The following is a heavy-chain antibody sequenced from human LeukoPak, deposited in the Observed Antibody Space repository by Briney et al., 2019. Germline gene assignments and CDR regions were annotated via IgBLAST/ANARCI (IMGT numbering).Heavy chain of an antibody. Sequence: GGSLRLSCAASGFSLSSYAMSWVRQAPGKGLEWVSAISGSGGSTYYADSVKGRFTISRDNSKNTLYLQMNSLRPEDTAVYYCAKGSEYSSSLLDYWGQGTLVTVSS. J-gene: IGHJ4*02. CDR2: ISGSGGST. CDR1: GFSLSSYA. D-gene: IGHD6-6*01. V-gene: IGHV3-23*01. CDR3: AKGSEYSSSLLDY.